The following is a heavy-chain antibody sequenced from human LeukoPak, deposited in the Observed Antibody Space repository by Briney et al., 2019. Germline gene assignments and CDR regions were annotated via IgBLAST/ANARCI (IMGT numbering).Heavy chain of an antibody. V-gene: IGHV3-53*01. CDR1: GFTVSSNY. CDR3: AKVSYHYYGSGSYVLDY. D-gene: IGHD3-10*01. Sequence: PGGSLRLSCAASGFTVSSNYMSWVRQAPGKGLEWVSVIYSGGSTYYADSVKGRFTISRDNSKNTLYLQMNSLRAEDTAVYYCAKVSYHYYGSGSYVLDYWGQGILVTVSS. J-gene: IGHJ4*02. CDR2: IYSGGST.